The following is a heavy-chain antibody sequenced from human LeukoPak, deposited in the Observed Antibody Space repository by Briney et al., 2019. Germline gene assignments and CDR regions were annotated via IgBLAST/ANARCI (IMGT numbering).Heavy chain of an antibody. D-gene: IGHD1-26*01. CDR3: ARDSGATPNQINWFDP. V-gene: IGHV4-59*01. Sequence: SETLSLTCAVSGGSINTYYWAWIRQPPGKGLEWIGYLDYDGNTNYNPSLKGRVTISVDTSKTQLSLKLASVTAEGTAVYYCARDSGATPNQINWFDPWGQGTLVTVSS. CDR2: LDYDGNT. J-gene: IGHJ5*02. CDR1: GGSINTYY.